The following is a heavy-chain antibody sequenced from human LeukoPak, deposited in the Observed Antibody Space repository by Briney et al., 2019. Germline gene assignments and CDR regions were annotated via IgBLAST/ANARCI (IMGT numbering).Heavy chain of an antibody. CDR2: MNPNSGNT. CDR3: ARGPPELLGIYYYYYMDV. J-gene: IGHJ6*03. Sequence: GASVKVSCKASGYTFTSYDINWVRQATGQGLEWMGWMNPNSGNTGHAQKFQGRVTMTRNTSIGTAYMELSSLRSEDTAVYYCARGPPELLGIYYYYYMDVWGKGTTVTVSS. CDR1: GYTFTSYD. V-gene: IGHV1-8*01. D-gene: IGHD1-26*01.